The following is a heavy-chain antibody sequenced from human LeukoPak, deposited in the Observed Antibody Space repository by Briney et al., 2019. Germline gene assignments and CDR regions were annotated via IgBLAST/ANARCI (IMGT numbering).Heavy chain of an antibody. V-gene: IGHV3-7*01. Sequence: PGGSLRLSCAGSGFTFSSHWMSWVRQAPGKGLEWVANIKPDGSEKYYVDSVKGRFTISRDNAKNSLYLQMNSLRAEDTAVYYCARGKRCLDHWGQGTLVTVSS. CDR3: ARGKRCLDH. J-gene: IGHJ5*02. CDR2: IKPDGSEK. D-gene: IGHD4/OR15-4a*01. CDR1: GFTFSSHW.